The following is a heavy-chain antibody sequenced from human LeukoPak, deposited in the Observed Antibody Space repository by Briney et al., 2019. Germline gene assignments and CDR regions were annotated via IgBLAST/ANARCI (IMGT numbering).Heavy chain of an antibody. CDR2: IYSGGST. J-gene: IGHJ4*02. CDR1: GFTVSSNY. CDR3: TRDLSGVNPSDY. V-gene: IGHV3-53*04. Sequence: GSLRLSCAVSGFTVSSNYMSWVRQHPGKGLEWVSVIYSGGSTYYADSVKGRFTISRHDSRDTLYLQMNSLRVEDTAVYYCTRDLSGVNPSDYWGQGTLVTVSS. D-gene: IGHD2-8*01.